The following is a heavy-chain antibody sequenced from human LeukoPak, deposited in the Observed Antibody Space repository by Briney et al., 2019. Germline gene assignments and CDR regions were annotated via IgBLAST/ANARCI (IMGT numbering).Heavy chain of an antibody. CDR3: ARRCKSGNDWWCDS. CDR2: ISGSGATT. Sequence: PGGSLRLSCAVSGFTFSSYAMGWVRQAPGKGLEWVSGISGSGATTYYADSVKGRFTIYRDDSKNTLYLQMNGRRAEDSALYCGARRCKSGNDWWCDSLGQGTLASLSS. CDR1: GFTFSSYA. J-gene: IGHJ5*01. V-gene: IGHV3-23*01. D-gene: IGHD1-1*01.